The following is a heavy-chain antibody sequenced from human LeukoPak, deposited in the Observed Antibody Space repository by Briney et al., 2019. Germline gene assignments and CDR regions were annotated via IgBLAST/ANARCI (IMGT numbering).Heavy chain of an antibody. CDR3: ARVPGRPRIAAAGRAKRAFDI. D-gene: IGHD6-13*01. V-gene: IGHV1-8*03. J-gene: IGHJ3*02. Sequence: GASVKVSCKASGYTFTSYDINWVRQATGQGLEWMGWMNPNSGNTGYAQKFQGRVTITRNTSISTAYMELSSLRSEDTAVYYCARVPGRPRIAAAGRAKRAFDIWGQGTMVTVSS. CDR2: MNPNSGNT. CDR1: GYTFTSYD.